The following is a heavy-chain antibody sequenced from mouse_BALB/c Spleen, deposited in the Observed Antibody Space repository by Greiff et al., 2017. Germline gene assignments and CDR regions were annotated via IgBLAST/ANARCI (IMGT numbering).Heavy chain of an antibody. CDR3: ARDNDGYSY. Sequence: VQLKESGPGLVAPSQSLSITCTVSGFSLTSYGVHWVRQPPGKGLEWLGVIWAGGSTNYNSALMSRLSISKDNSKSQVFLKMNSLQTDDTAMYYCARDNDGYSYWGQGTLVTVSA. D-gene: IGHD2-3*01. CDR1: GFSLTSYG. J-gene: IGHJ3*01. CDR2: IWAGGST. V-gene: IGHV2-9*02.